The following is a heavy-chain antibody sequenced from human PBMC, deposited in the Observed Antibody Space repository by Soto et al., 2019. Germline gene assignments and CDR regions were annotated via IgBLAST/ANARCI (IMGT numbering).Heavy chain of an antibody. CDR3: ARHADYGDSRYYYYYGMDV. CDR2: IIPIFGTA. Sequence: GTSVKLSCEASGDRFTSYGISWVRQAPRQGLDWMGWIIPIFGTANYAQKFQGRVTITADESTSTAYMELSSLRSEDTAVYYCARHADYGDSRYYYYYGMDVWGQGTTVTVSS. J-gene: IGHJ6*02. D-gene: IGHD4-17*01. CDR1: GDRFTSYG. V-gene: IGHV1-69*13.